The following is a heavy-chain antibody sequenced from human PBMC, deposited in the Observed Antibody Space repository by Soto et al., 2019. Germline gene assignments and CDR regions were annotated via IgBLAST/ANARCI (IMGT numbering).Heavy chain of an antibody. CDR1: GFTFSSYA. V-gene: IGHV3-23*01. J-gene: IGHJ6*02. D-gene: IGHD4-17*01. Sequence: ESGGGLVQPGGSLRLSCAASGFTFSSYAMNWVRQAPGKGLEWVSGISSSGGATYYADSVKGRFTISRSNSKNTLYLQMNSLRAEDTAVYYCAKDKGSTVSPSDYYYNGMDVWGQGTTVTVSS. CDR2: ISSSGGAT. CDR3: AKDKGSTVSPSDYYYNGMDV.